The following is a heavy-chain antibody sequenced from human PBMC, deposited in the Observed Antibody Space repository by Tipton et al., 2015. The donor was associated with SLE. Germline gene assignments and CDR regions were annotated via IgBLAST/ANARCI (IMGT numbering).Heavy chain of an antibody. CDR1: GDSMDNYY. CDR3: ARDGKPGIPYKYYAMDV. V-gene: IGHV4-59*01. CDR2: IYYSGNT. Sequence: TLSLTCTVAGDSMDNYYWTWIRQPPGKGLEWIGTIYYSGNTYNNPPLMSRLSISIDKSKNQFSLKLSSVIAADTAVYFCARDGKPGIPYKYYAMDVWGQGSTVTVSS. D-gene: IGHD2-2*02. J-gene: IGHJ6*02.